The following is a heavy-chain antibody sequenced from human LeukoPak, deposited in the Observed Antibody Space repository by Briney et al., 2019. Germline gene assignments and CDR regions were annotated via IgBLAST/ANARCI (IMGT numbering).Heavy chain of an antibody. J-gene: IGHJ5*02. Sequence: SVKVSCKASGGTFSSYAISWVRQAPGQGLEWMGRIIPIFGIANYAQKFQGRVTITADKSTSTAYMELSSLRFEDTAVYYCAGLYYYDSSGYSSWFDPWGQGTLVTVSS. CDR3: AGLYYYDSSGYSSWFDP. CDR2: IIPIFGIA. D-gene: IGHD3-22*01. CDR1: GGTFSSYA. V-gene: IGHV1-69*04.